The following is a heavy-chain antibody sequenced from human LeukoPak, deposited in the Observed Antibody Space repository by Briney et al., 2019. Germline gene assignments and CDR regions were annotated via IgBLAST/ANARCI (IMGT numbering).Heavy chain of an antibody. CDR2: INSSSSYI. Sequence: GGSLRLSCAASGFTFSTYSMNWVRQAPPKGLAWVSSINSSSSYIYYADSVKGRFTISRDNAKNSLYLQMNSLRAEDTAVYYCARAGGAVAGTGRFDYWGQGTLVTVSS. D-gene: IGHD6-19*01. V-gene: IGHV3-21*01. CDR1: GFTFSTYS. J-gene: IGHJ4*02. CDR3: ARAGGAVAGTGRFDY.